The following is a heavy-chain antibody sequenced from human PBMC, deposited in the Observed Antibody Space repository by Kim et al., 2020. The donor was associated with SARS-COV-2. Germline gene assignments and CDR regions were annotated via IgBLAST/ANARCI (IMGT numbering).Heavy chain of an antibody. V-gene: IGHV3-48*02. D-gene: IGHD3-10*01. CDR1: GFTFSSYS. J-gene: IGHJ4*02. CDR2: ISSSSSTI. Sequence: GGSLRLSCAASGFTFSSYSMNWVRQAPGKGLEWVSYISSSSSTIYYADSVKGRFTISRDNAKNSLYLQMNSLRDEDTAVYYCARGGSNYYGSGSYHPPKKEFDYWGQGTLVTVSS. CDR3: ARGGSNYYGSGSYHPPKKEFDY.